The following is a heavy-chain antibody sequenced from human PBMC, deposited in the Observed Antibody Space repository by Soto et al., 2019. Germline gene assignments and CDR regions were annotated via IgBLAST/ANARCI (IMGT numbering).Heavy chain of an antibody. D-gene: IGHD6-19*01. CDR2: TKQDGSEN. CDR1: GFTFGTYW. CDR3: ARDKAVASHRFYYGMDV. J-gene: IGHJ6*02. Sequence: EVQLVESGGGLVQPGGSLRLSCVASGFTFGTYWMSWVRQAPGKGLEWVANTKQDGSENYYVDSVKGRFTISRDNAKNSLYLQMNSLGGDDTAVYYCARDKAVASHRFYYGMDVWGQGTTVTVSS. V-gene: IGHV3-7*01.